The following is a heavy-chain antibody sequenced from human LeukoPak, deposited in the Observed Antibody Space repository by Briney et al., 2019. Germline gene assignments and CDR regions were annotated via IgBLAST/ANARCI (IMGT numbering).Heavy chain of an antibody. CDR2: FCYSGSP. J-gene: IGHJ3*02. D-gene: IGHD3-10*01. Sequence: PSEALSLTCTVSGGSISSYYWSWIRQPPGEGLEWIGCFCYSGSPNYNPSLKSRVTISLDTSKNQFSLKLNSVTAADAAVYYCARVGYGSERSRGFDIWGQGTTVTVAS. CDR1: GGSISSYY. CDR3: ARVGYGSERSRGFDI. V-gene: IGHV4-59*01.